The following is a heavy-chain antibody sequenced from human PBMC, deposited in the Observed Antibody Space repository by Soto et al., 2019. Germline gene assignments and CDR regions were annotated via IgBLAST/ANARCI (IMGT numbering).Heavy chain of an antibody. Sequence: ASVKVSCKASGYTFTGYYMHWVRQAPGQGLEWMGWINPNSGGTNYAQKFQGWVTMTRDTSISTAYMELSRLRSDDTAVYYCARGSPSGYYFRYFDYWGQGTMVTVYS. J-gene: IGHJ4*02. V-gene: IGHV1-2*04. D-gene: IGHD3-22*01. CDR3: ARGSPSGYYFRYFDY. CDR2: INPNSGGT. CDR1: GYTFTGYY.